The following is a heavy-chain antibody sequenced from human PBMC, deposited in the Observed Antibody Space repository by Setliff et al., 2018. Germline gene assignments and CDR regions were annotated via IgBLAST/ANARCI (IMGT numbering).Heavy chain of an antibody. CDR1: GGSISNYY. CDR3: AREPTHTGYYYLDV. Sequence: KSSETLSLTCSVSGGSISNYYWSWIRQPPGKGLEWIGYIDTSGSTNYNPSLKSRVSISKDTSKNQLSLNLSFVTAADTAMYYCAREPTHTGYYYLDVWGKGTTVTVSS. J-gene: IGHJ6*03. V-gene: IGHV4-4*08. D-gene: IGHD2-15*01. CDR2: IDTSGST.